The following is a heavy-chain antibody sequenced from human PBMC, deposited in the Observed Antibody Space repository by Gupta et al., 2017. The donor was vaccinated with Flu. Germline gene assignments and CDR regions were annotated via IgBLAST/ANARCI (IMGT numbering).Heavy chain of an antibody. V-gene: IGHV3-23*01. J-gene: IGHJ6*03. D-gene: IGHD5-12*01. CDR1: GFTFRSYA. CDR3: AKEAGYRGYPNYFHYFMDV. Sequence: EVQLLESGGGLVQPGGSLRLSCAASGFTFRSYAMTWVRQAPGKGLEWVSAISGSGDGASYADSVKGRFTISRDNSESTLHLQMNSLRAEDTAVYYCAKEAGYRGYPNYFHYFMDVWGEGTTVTVSS. CDR2: ISGSGDGA.